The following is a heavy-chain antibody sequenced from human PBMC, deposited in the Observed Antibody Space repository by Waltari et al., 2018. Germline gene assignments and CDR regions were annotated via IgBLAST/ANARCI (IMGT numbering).Heavy chain of an antibody. Sequence: QVQLVESGGGVVQPGRSLRLSCAASGFTFSSYGIHWVRQAPGKGLEWVAVIWYDGSNKYYADSVKGRFTISRDNSKNTLYLQMNSLRAEDTAMYYCAKTSGYYDSSGYYGFDYWGQGTLVTVSS. CDR1: GFTFSSYG. J-gene: IGHJ4*02. D-gene: IGHD3-22*01. CDR2: IWYDGSNK. CDR3: AKTSGYYDSSGYYGFDY. V-gene: IGHV3-30*18.